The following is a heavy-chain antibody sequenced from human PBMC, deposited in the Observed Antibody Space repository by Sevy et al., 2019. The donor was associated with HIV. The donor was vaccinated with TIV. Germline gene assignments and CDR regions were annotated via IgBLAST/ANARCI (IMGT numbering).Heavy chain of an antibody. CDR2: IKQDGSEK. CDR3: ARGSFYYGSGSRSYYFDY. CDR1: GFTFSSHW. Sequence: GGSLRLSCAASGFTFSSHWMSWVRQAPGKGLEWVANIKQDGSEKYYVDSVKGRFTISRDNAKNSLYLQMNSLRAEDTAVYYCARGSFYYGSGSRSYYFDYWGQGTLVTVSS. D-gene: IGHD3-10*01. J-gene: IGHJ4*02. V-gene: IGHV3-7*01.